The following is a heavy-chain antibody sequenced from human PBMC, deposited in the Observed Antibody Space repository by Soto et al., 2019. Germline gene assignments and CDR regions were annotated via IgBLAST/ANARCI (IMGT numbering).Heavy chain of an antibody. CDR1: GFTFSDYY. CDR3: AVLPMYYYDSSGYNDAFDI. CDR2: ISSSSSYT. V-gene: IGHV3-11*06. Sequence: QVQLVESGGGLVKPGGSLRLSCAASGFTFSDYYMSWIPQAPGKGLEWVSYISSSSSYTNYADSVKGRFTISRDNAKNSLYLQMNSLRAEDTAVYYCAVLPMYYYDSSGYNDAFDIWGQGTMVTVSS. J-gene: IGHJ3*02. D-gene: IGHD3-22*01.